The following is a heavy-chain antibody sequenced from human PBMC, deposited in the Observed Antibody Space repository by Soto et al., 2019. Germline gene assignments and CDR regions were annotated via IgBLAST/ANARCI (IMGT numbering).Heavy chain of an antibody. V-gene: IGHV1-46*01. CDR2: INPSGGST. Sequence: QVQLVQSGAEVKKPGASVKVSCKASGYTFTSYYMHWVRQAPGQGLEWMGIINPSGGSTSYAQKFHGRVTMTRDTSTSTVYMELSSLRSEDTAVYYCAAYETYYYGSGSYMDGMDVWGQGTTVTVSS. J-gene: IGHJ6*02. CDR1: GYTFTSYY. D-gene: IGHD3-10*01. CDR3: AAYETYYYGSGSYMDGMDV.